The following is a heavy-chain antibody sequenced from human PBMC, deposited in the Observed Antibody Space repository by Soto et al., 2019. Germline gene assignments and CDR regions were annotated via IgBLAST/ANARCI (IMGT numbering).Heavy chain of an antibody. V-gene: IGHV1-69*13. Sequence: EASVKVSCKASGGTFSSYTISWVRQAPGQGLEWMGGIIPIFGTANYAQKFQGRVTITADESTSTAYMELSSLRSEDTAVYYCARDQGIVVVVAATYYYYYGMDVWGQGTTVTVSS. J-gene: IGHJ6*02. CDR2: IIPIFGTA. CDR1: GGTFSSYT. CDR3: ARDQGIVVVVAATYYYYYGMDV. D-gene: IGHD2-15*01.